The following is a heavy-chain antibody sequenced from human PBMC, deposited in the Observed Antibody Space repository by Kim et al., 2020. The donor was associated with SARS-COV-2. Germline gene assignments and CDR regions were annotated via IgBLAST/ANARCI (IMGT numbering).Heavy chain of an antibody. CDR3: ASQLQLWGPTYYGMDV. Sequence: GGSLRLSCAASGFTFDDYAMHWVRQAPGKGLEWVSGISWNSGSIGYADSVKGRFTISRDNAKNYLYLQMNSLRAEDTALYYCASQLQLWGPTYYGMDVWGQGTTVTVSS. CDR1: GFTFDDYA. V-gene: IGHV3-9*01. D-gene: IGHD5-18*01. J-gene: IGHJ6*02. CDR2: ISWNSGSI.